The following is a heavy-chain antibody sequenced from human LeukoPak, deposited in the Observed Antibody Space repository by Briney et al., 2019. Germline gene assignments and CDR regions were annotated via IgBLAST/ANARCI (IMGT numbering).Heavy chain of an antibody. D-gene: IGHD3-10*01. J-gene: IGHJ6*02. Sequence: GESLKISCKGSGYSFTSYWISWVRQMPGKGLEWMGRIDPSDSHTNYSPSFQGHVTISADKSISTAYLQLSSLKASDTAMYYCARHYGSGSYRYYAMDVWGQGTTVTVSS. CDR2: IDPSDSHT. V-gene: IGHV5-10-1*01. CDR1: GYSFTSYW. CDR3: ARHYGSGSYRYYAMDV.